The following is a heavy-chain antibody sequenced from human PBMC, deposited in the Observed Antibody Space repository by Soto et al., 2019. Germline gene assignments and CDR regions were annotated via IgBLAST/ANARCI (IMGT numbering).Heavy chain of an antibody. CDR3: ARQIYDSDTGPNFQYYFDS. D-gene: IGHD3-22*01. CDR2: IDPSDSQT. J-gene: IGHJ4*02. CDR1: GYSFAGYW. Sequence: GESLKISCKGSGYSFAGYWITWVRQKPGKGLEWMGRIDPSDSQTYYSPSFRGHVTISVTKSITTVFLQWSSLRASDTAMYYCARQIYDSDTGPNFQYYFDSWGQGTPVTVFS. V-gene: IGHV5-10-1*01.